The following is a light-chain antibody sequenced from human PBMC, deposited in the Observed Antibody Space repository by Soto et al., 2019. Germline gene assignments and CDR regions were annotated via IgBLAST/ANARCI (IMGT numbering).Light chain of an antibody. V-gene: IGKV3-20*01. Sequence: EIELTQSPCTLSSSPGDRATVTCRASQSITDSLFAWYQQTPGHATRLLIDGASSRATGPPDRISGRGCGTDFPLTISRLEPEYFAVYYYQQYYSIPRTFGGGTKVDIK. CDR3: QQYYSIPRT. CDR1: QSITDSL. J-gene: IGKJ4*01. CDR2: GAS.